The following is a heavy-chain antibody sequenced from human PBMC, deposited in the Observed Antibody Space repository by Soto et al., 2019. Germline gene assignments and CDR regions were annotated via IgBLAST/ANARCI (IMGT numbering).Heavy chain of an antibody. CDR3: ANLGSRLEPYRNYYCCMDV. CDR2: IIPIFGTA. J-gene: IGHJ6*02. CDR1: GGTFSSYA. V-gene: IGHV1-69*13. Sequence: GASVKVSCKASGGTFSSYAISWVRQAPGQGLEWMGGIIPIFGTANYAQKFQGRVTITADESTSTAYMELSSLRSEDTAVYYCANLGSRLEPYRNYYCCMDVWGQGTTVTVSS. D-gene: IGHD6-25*01.